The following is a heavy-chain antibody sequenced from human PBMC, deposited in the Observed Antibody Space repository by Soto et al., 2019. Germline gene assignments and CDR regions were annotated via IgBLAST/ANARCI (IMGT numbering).Heavy chain of an antibody. D-gene: IGHD4-17*01. Sequence: GGSLTLSCAAYGFTFNVYALHWGRQAPGKGLEWVAVISFDGTKKYYSDSVKGRFTISRDNLKNTLYLQMNNLRVEDAALYFCAREDDYGYRYINYGLDVWGQGTTVTVSS. J-gene: IGHJ6*02. CDR2: ISFDGTKK. V-gene: IGHV3-30-3*01. CDR1: GFTFNVYA. CDR3: AREDDYGYRYINYGLDV.